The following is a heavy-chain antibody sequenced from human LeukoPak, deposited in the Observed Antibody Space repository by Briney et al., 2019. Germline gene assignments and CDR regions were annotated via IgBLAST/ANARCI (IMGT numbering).Heavy chain of an antibody. J-gene: IGHJ3*02. CDR1: GGAFSSYA. CDR2: IIPILGIA. V-gene: IGHV1-69*04. D-gene: IGHD6-19*01. Sequence: ASVKVSCKASGGAFSSYAISWVRQAPGQGLEWMGRIIPILGIANYAQKFQGRVTITADKSTSTAYMELSSLRSEDTAVYYCARDLSGPDPNGDIWGQGTMVTVSS. CDR3: ARDLSGPDPNGDI.